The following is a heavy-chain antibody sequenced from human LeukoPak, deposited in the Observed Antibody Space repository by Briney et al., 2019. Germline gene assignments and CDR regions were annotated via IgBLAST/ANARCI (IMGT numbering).Heavy chain of an antibody. V-gene: IGHV3-48*01. CDR3: AREGSDFWSGYSKGYFDC. CDR1: GFTFSSYS. CDR2: IGSSVSTR. Sequence: PGGSLRLSCAVSGFTFSSYSMNWVRRAPGKGLEWVSYIGSSVSTRYYADSVKGRFTISRDNGKHSLYLQMNSLRVEDTAVYYCAREGSDFWSGYSKGYFDCWGQGTLVTVSS. D-gene: IGHD3-3*01. J-gene: IGHJ4*02.